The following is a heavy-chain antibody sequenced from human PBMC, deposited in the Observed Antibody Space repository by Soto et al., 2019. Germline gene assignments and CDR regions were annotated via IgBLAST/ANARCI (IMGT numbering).Heavy chain of an antibody. Sequence: ASVKVSCKASGYTFANYAIHWVRQAPGQRLEWMAWINAGYGNTRYSQKFEGRVTITRDTSASTAYVELSSLRSEDTAVYYCASLVGATDAFDIWGQGTMVPVSS. V-gene: IGHV1-3*01. D-gene: IGHD1-26*01. CDR1: GYTFANYA. CDR3: ASLVGATDAFDI. J-gene: IGHJ3*02. CDR2: INAGYGNT.